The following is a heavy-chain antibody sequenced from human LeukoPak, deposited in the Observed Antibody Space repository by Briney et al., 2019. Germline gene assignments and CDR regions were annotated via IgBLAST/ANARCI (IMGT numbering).Heavy chain of an antibody. V-gene: IGHV4-61*08. Sequence: SETLSLTCTVSGDPISSHSGYKWNWIRQAPGKGLEWIGYVYYSGTTSYNPSVNSRVTISVDTSKNQFSLKLTSVTAADAAVYYCAREWSAFDYWGQGTLVTVSS. CDR2: VYYSGTT. CDR1: GDPISSHSGYK. J-gene: IGHJ4*02. CDR3: AREWSAFDY. D-gene: IGHD3-3*01.